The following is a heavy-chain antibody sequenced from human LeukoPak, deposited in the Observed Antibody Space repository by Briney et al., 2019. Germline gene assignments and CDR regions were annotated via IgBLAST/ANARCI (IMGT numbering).Heavy chain of an antibody. Sequence: SETLSLTCTVSGGSISSGGYYWSWIRQPPGKGLEWIGYIYHSGSTYYNPSLKSRVTISVDRSKNQLSLKLSSVTAADTAVYYCARGRTNTVTTDFDYWGQGTLVTVSS. V-gene: IGHV4-30-2*01. CDR3: ARGRTNTVTTDFDY. CDR1: GGSISSGGYY. D-gene: IGHD4-11*01. J-gene: IGHJ4*02. CDR2: IYHSGST.